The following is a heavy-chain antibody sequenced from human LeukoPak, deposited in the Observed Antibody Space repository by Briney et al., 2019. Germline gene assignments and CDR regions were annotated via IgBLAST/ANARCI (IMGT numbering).Heavy chain of an antibody. CDR3: ARDRQTFYDYVGGNYRFYVDY. D-gene: IGHD3-16*02. J-gene: IGHJ4*02. CDR2: IKQDGSEK. V-gene: IGHV3-7*03. Sequence: GGSLRLSCAASGFTFSSYWMSWVRQAPGKGLEWVANIKQDGSEKYYVDSVKGRFTISRDNAKNSLYLQMNSLRAEDTAVYYCARDRQTFYDYVGGNYRFYVDYWGQGTLVTVSS. CDR1: GFTFSSYW.